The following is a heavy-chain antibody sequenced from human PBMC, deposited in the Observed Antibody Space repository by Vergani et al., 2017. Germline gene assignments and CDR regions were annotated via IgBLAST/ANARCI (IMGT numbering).Heavy chain of an antibody. CDR1: GYTLNELS. Sequence: QVQLVQSGAEVKKPGASVKVSCKVSGYTLNELSMHWVRQAPGKGLEWMGGFDPEDGETIYAQKFQGRVTMTEDTSTDTAYMELSSLRSEDTAVYYCATAQFTGYCTNGVCPTFAGMDVWGQGTTVTVSS. J-gene: IGHJ6*02. V-gene: IGHV1-24*01. CDR3: ATAQFTGYCTNGVCPTFAGMDV. D-gene: IGHD2-8*01. CDR2: FDPEDGET.